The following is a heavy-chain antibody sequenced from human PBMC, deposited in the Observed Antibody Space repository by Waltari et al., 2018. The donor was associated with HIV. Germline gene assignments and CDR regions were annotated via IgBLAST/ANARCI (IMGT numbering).Heavy chain of an antibody. CDR3: ARDRRSAMTSRGFDV. CDR1: GFSFNTYS. Sequence: EVQLVESGGGLVKPGESLRLSCVGSGFSFNTYSLNWVRQAPGRGLEWVASISPTGSQIHYPDSRRGRFTISRDNAGNSVFLQMNSLRPEDTAVYFCARDRRSAMTSRGFDVWGQGTTVTVSS. J-gene: IGHJ6*02. V-gene: IGHV3-21*02. CDR2: ISPTGSQI. D-gene: IGHD3-10*01.